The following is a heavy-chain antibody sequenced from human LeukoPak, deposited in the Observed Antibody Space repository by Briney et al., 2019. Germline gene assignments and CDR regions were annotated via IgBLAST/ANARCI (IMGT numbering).Heavy chain of an antibody. J-gene: IGHJ6*02. Sequence: GRSLRLSCAASGFTFSSYGMHWVRQAPGKGLDWVAVIWYDGSNKYYADSVKGRFTISRDNSKNTLYLQMNSLRAEDTAVYYCARTYSTHRHMDVWGQGTTVTVSS. CDR2: IWYDGSNK. D-gene: IGHD6-13*01. V-gene: IGHV3-33*01. CDR1: GFTFSSYG. CDR3: ARTYSTHRHMDV.